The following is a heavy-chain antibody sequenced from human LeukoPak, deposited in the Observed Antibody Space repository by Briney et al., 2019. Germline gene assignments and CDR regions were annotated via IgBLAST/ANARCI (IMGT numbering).Heavy chain of an antibody. Sequence: GASVKVSCKASGYTFTSYGISWVRQAPGKGLEWMGGFDPEDGETIYAQKFQGRVTMTEDTSTDTAYMELSSLRSEDTAVYYCATGTSHYWGQGTLVTVSS. J-gene: IGHJ4*02. D-gene: IGHD4-23*01. V-gene: IGHV1-24*01. CDR2: FDPEDGET. CDR3: ATGTSHY. CDR1: GYTFTSYG.